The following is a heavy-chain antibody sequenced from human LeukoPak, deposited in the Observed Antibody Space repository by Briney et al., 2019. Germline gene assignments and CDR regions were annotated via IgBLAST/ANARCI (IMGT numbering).Heavy chain of an antibody. CDR1: GYTFTSFG. J-gene: IGHJ4*02. CDR2: ISAYNGNT. CDR3: AREGVATTFDN. V-gene: IGHV1-18*01. D-gene: IGHD1-26*01. Sequence: ASVKVSCKASGYTFTSFGISWVRQAPGQMLEWMGWISAYNGNTNYAQKLQGRVTMTTDTSTTTAYMELRSLRSDDTAVYYCAREGVATTFDNWGQGTLVTVSS.